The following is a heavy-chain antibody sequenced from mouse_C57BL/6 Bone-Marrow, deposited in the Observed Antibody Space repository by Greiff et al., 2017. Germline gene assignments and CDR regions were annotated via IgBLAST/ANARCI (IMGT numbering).Heavy chain of an antibody. CDR1: GFTFSSYG. D-gene: IGHD1-1*01. Sequence: EVQRVESGGDLVKPGGSLKLSCAASGFTFSSYGMSWVRQTPDKRLEWVATISSGGSYTYYPDSVKGRFTISRDNAKNTLYLQMSSLKSEDTAMYYCARPITTVVASFDYWGQGTTLTVSS. J-gene: IGHJ2*01. CDR3: ARPITTVVASFDY. V-gene: IGHV5-6*01. CDR2: ISSGGSYT.